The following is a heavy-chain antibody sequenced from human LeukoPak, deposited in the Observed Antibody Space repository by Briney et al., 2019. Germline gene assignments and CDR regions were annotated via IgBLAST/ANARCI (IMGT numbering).Heavy chain of an antibody. CDR2: ISGSGGST. J-gene: IGHJ4*02. CDR3: ATTKGDHYDSSGPDY. CDR1: GFTFSSCA. V-gene: IGHV3-23*01. D-gene: IGHD3-22*01. Sequence: GGSLRLSCAASGFTFSSCAMSWVRQAPGKGLEWVSAISGSGGSTYYADSVKGRFTISRDNSKNTLYLQMNSLRAEDTAVYYCATTKGDHYDSSGPDYWGQGTLVTVSS.